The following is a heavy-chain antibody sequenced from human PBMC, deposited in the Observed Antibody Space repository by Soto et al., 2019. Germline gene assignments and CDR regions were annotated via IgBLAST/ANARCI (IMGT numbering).Heavy chain of an antibody. J-gene: IGHJ6*03. CDR1: GFTVSSNY. CDR2: IYSGGST. Sequence: EVQLVESGGGLVQPGGSLRLSCAASGFTVSSNYMIWVRQAPGKGLEWVSVIYSGGSTYYADSVKGRFTISRHNSKNTLYLQMNSLRAEDTAVYYCARVVVDYSNYARPLDYYYYMDVWGKGTTVTVSS. V-gene: IGHV3-53*04. D-gene: IGHD4-4*01. CDR3: ARVVVDYSNYARPLDYYYYMDV.